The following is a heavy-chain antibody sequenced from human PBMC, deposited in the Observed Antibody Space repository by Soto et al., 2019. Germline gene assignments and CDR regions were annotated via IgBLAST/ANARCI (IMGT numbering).Heavy chain of an antibody. D-gene: IGHD1-1*01. CDR3: ARDREGGTGHYGMDV. V-gene: IGHV4-59*01. J-gene: IGHJ6*02. Sequence: SETLSLTCTVSGGSISSYYWSWIRQPPGKGLEWIGYIYYSGSTNYNPSLKRRVTISVDTSKNQFSLKLSSVTAADTAVYYCARDREGGTGHYGMDVWGQGTTVTVSS. CDR1: GGSISSYY. CDR2: IYYSGST.